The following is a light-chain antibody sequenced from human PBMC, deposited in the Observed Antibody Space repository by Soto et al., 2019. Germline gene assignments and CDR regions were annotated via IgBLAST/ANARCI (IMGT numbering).Light chain of an antibody. CDR2: RNN. V-gene: IGLV1-47*01. Sequence: QSVLTQPPSASGTPGQRVTISCSGSNSKIGSNYVYWYQQLPGTAPKLLIYRNNQRPSGVPDRFSGSKSGTSASLAISGLRSEDEADYYCAAWDDSLSGYVFGTGTKVTVL. J-gene: IGLJ1*01. CDR3: AAWDDSLSGYV. CDR1: NSKIGSNY.